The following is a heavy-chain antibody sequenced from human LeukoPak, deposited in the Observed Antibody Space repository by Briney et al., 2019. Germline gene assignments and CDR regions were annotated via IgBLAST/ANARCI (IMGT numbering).Heavy chain of an antibody. Sequence: GGSLRLSCAVSGFTFSDYAMSWVRQAPGKGLEWVSAISGSGANTYYADSVKGRFTLSRDNSKNTLYLQMNSLGAEDTAVYYCAKPPPAEAHFYYGMDVWGQGTTVTVSS. CDR3: AKPPPAEAHFYYGMDV. CDR2: ISGSGANT. J-gene: IGHJ6*02. V-gene: IGHV3-23*01. CDR1: GFTFSDYA.